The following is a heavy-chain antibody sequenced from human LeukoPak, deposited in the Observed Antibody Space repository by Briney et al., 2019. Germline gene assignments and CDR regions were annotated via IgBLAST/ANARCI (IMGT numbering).Heavy chain of an antibody. CDR1: GFTFDDYA. J-gene: IGHJ3*02. CDR3: AKDTGYGRDAFDI. Sequence: GGSLRLSCAASGFTFDDYAMHWVRQAPGKGLEWVSGISWNSGSIGYADSVKGRFTISRDNAKNSLYLQMNSLGAEDTALYYCAKDTGYGRDAFDIWGQGTMVTVSS. CDR2: ISWNSGSI. V-gene: IGHV3-9*01. D-gene: IGHD5-18*01.